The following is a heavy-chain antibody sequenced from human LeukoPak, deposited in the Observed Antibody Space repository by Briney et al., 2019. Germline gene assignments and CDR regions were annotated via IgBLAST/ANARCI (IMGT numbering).Heavy chain of an antibody. J-gene: IGHJ4*02. CDR3: ARGRTYYYDSSGYYGLLNY. Sequence: GSSVKVSCKASGGTFSSYAISWVRQAPGQGLEWMGGIIPIFGTANYAQKFQGRVTITTDESTSTAYMELSSLRSEDTAVYYCARGRTYYYDSSGYYGLLNYWGQGTLVTVSS. CDR2: IIPIFGTA. V-gene: IGHV1-69*05. CDR1: GGTFSSYA. D-gene: IGHD3-22*01.